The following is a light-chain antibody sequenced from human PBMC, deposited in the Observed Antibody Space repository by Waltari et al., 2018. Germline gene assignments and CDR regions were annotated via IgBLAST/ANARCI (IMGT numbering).Light chain of an antibody. V-gene: IGLV2-8*01. Sequence: QSALTQPPSASGSPGQSVTISCTGTSSDVGFYNYVSWYQQHPGKAPKLMIYEVNTRPSGVPWRFSGAKAGNTASLTVAGLQAEDEGDYYCSSYAGSNNLVFGGGTKLTVL. J-gene: IGLJ2*01. CDR3: SSYAGSNNLV. CDR2: EVN. CDR1: SSDVGFYNY.